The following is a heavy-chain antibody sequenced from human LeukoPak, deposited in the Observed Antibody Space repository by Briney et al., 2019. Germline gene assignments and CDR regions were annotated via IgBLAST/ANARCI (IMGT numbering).Heavy chain of an antibody. J-gene: IGHJ6*02. CDR2: ISSSGSTI. CDR3: ARDSREWIQLWLPGRFYYGMDV. D-gene: IGHD5-18*01. CDR1: GFTFSSCE. V-gene: IGHV3-48*03. Sequence: GGSLRLSCAASGFTFSSCEMNWVRQAPGKGLEWVSYISSSGSTIYYADSVKGRFTISRDNAKNSLYLQMNSLRAEDTAVYYCARDSREWIQLWLPGRFYYGMDVWGQGTTVTVSS.